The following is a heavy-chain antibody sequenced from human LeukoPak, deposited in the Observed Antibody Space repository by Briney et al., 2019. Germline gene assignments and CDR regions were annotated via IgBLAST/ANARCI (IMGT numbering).Heavy chain of an antibody. CDR1: GSTFSSYA. D-gene: IGHD6-19*01. Sequence: GGSLRLSCAASGSTFSSYAMSWVRQAPGKGLEWVSAISTSSDRIYYADSVKGRFTISRDNAKNSLYLQMNSLRAEDTAVYYCASFSSGWSESFDYWGQGILVTVSS. J-gene: IGHJ4*02. CDR2: ISTSSDRI. V-gene: IGHV3-21*01. CDR3: ASFSSGWSESFDY.